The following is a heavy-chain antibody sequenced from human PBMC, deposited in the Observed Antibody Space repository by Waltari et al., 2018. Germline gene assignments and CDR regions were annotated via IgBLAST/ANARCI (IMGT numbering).Heavy chain of an antibody. CDR1: GASISSGAYY. CDR2: IDYSGST. V-gene: IGHV4-30-4*08. Sequence: QVQLQASGPGLMKPSQTLSLTCTVPGASISSGAYYCSRTRQPPGKGLEWIGYIDYSGSTYYNPSLTSRLTISVDTSKNQFSLKLVSVTAADTAVYYCARDQLQYSGYSWFDPWGQGTLVTVSS. D-gene: IGHD1-26*01. CDR3: ARDQLQYSGYSWFDP. J-gene: IGHJ5*02.